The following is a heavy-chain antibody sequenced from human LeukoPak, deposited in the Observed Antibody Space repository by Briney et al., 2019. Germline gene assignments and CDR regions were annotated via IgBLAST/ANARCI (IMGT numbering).Heavy chain of an antibody. J-gene: IGHJ6*03. CDR3: ARHVSAYSSGLPYYMDV. CDR2: IYKTGAT. CDR1: NDSINNSSYY. V-gene: IGHV4-39*01. D-gene: IGHD6-19*01. Sequence: SETLSLTCTVSNDSINNSSYYWGWIRQSPVKGLEWIGSIYKTGATYYNPSLESRVTISVDTSKNQFSLRLSSVTAADTAVFYCARHVSAYSSGLPYYMDVWGKGTTVTVSS.